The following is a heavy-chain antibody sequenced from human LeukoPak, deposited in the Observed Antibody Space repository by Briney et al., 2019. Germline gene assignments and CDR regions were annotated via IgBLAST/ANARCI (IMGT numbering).Heavy chain of an antibody. J-gene: IGHJ4*02. Sequence: GGSLRLSCTASGFTFSSYAMSWVRQAPGKGLERVSVISGSGGSTYYADSVKGRFTISRDNSKNTLYLQMNSLRAEDTAVYYCARNMPGERGYWGQGTLVTVSS. D-gene: IGHD7-27*01. V-gene: IGHV3-23*01. CDR3: ARNMPGERGY. CDR2: ISGSGGST. CDR1: GFTFSSYA.